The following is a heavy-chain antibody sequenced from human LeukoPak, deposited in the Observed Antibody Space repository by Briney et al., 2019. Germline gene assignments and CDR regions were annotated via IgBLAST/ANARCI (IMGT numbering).Heavy chain of an antibody. CDR2: RAYDVNKE. CDR1: RFTFDTYA. D-gene: IGHD6-6*01. Sequence: GGSLRLSCAASRFTFDTYAMHWVRQAPGKGLECLAVRAYDVNKEYYENSLKGRFTISRDNSKNTLYLQMNSLRAEDTAVYYCARAGRAFTSSFTVDYWGQGTLVTVSS. CDR3: ARAGRAFTSSFTVDY. V-gene: IGHV3-30*04. J-gene: IGHJ4*02.